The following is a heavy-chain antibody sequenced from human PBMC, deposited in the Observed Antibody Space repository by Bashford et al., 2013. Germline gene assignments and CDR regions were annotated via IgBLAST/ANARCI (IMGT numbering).Heavy chain of an antibody. J-gene: IGHJ4*03. CDR3: ARDLEGSSWAFDY. CDR1: GGSISSYY. Sequence: SETLSLTCTVSGGSISSYYWSWIRQPPGKGLEWIGRIYTSGSTNYNPSLKSRVTMSVDTSKNQFSLKLSSVTAADTAVYYCARDLEGSSWAFDYWGRGNPWSPRLL. V-gene: IGHV4-4*07. CDR2: IYTSGST. D-gene: IGHD6-13*01.